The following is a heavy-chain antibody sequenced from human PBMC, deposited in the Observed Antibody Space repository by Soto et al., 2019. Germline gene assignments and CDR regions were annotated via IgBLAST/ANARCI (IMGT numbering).Heavy chain of an antibody. Sequence: PSETLSLTCAVSGGSISSSNWWSWVRQPPGKGLEWIGEIYHSGSTNYNPSLKSRVTISVDKSKNQFSLKLSSVTAADTAVYYCARDSACNGSYGSSCSFGMDVWGQGTTVTVSS. V-gene: IGHV4-4*02. CDR1: GGSISSSNW. J-gene: IGHJ6*02. D-gene: IGHD5-18*01. CDR2: IYHSGST. CDR3: ARDSACNGSYGSSCSFGMDV.